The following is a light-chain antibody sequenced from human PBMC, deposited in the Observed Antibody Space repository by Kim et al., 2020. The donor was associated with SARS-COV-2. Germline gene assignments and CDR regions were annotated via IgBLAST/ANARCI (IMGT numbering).Light chain of an antibody. Sequence: DIQMTQSPSSLSASVGDRVTITCQASQDISNYLNWYQQKPGKAPKLLIYDASNLETGVPSRFSGSGSGTDFTFTISSLQPEDIAIYYCQKYDKLPPFAQERRLEIK. CDR1: QDISNY. J-gene: IGKJ5*01. V-gene: IGKV1-33*01. CDR2: DAS. CDR3: QKYDKLPP.